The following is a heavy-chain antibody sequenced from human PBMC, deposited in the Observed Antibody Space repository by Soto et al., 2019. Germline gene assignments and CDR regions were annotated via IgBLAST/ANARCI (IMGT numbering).Heavy chain of an antibody. CDR1: GFTFDDYA. J-gene: IGHJ6*02. CDR2: ISWDGGST. Sequence: EVQLVESGGVVVQPGGSLRLSCAASGFTFDDYAMHWVRQAPGKGLEWVSLISWDGGSTYYADSVKGRFTISRDNSKNSLYLQMNSLRAEDTALYYCAKDIRRHLSVVVPRGYYYGMDVWGQGTTVTVSS. CDR3: AKDIRRHLSVVVPRGYYYGMDV. V-gene: IGHV3-43D*04. D-gene: IGHD2-2*01.